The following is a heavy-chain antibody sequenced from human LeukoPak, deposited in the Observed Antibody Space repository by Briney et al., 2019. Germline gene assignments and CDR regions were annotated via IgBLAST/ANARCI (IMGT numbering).Heavy chain of an antibody. D-gene: IGHD3-3*01. Sequence: GGSLRLSCAAAGFTFSSYSMNWVRQAPGKGLEWVSSISSSSSYIYYADSVKGRFTISRDNAKNSLYLQMNSLRAEDTAVYYCARDSYYDFSSGYPHDAFDIWGQGTMVTVSS. V-gene: IGHV3-21*01. J-gene: IGHJ3*02. CDR1: GFTFSSYS. CDR3: ARDSYYDFSSGYPHDAFDI. CDR2: ISSSSSYI.